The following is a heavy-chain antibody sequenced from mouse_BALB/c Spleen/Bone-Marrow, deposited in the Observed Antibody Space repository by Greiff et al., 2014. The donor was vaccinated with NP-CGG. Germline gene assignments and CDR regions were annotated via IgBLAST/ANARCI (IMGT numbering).Heavy chain of an antibody. CDR3: ARYWDAY. V-gene: IGHV1-7*01. CDR1: DYTFTSYW. J-gene: IGHJ3*01. D-gene: IGHD4-1*01. Sequence: VKLVESGAELAKPGASVKMSCKVSDYTFTSYWIHWVKQRPGQGLEWIGYIDPRTANTEYSQKFKGKATLTADKSSSTAYMQLSSLTSEDSAVYYCARYWDAYWGQGTLVTVSA. CDR2: IDPRTANT.